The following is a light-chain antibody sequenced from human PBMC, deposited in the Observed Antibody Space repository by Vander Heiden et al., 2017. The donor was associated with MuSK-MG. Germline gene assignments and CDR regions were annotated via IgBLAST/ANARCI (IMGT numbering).Light chain of an antibody. CDR3: SSYAGSNNFVV. CDR2: EVN. V-gene: IGLV2-8*01. CDR1: SSDVGGYNY. Sequence: QTALTQPPSASGSPGQSVTISCTGTSSDVGGYNYVSWLQQHPGKAPKLIIKEVNQRPSGVPDRFSGSKVGNTASLTVSGLQAEDEAEYYCSSYAGSNNFVVFGGGTKLPVL. J-gene: IGLJ2*01.